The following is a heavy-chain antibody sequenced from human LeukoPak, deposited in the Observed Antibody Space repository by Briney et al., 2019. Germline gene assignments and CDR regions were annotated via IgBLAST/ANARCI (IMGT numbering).Heavy chain of an antibody. V-gene: IGHV1-18*01. CDR2: ISSYNGNT. D-gene: IGHD6-19*01. Sequence: ASVKVSCKASGYTFTSYGISWVRQAPGQGLEWMGWISSYNGNTNYAQKLQGRVTMTTDTSTNTAYMELRSLRSDDTAVYYCARLPHNSSGWRRFDPWGQGTLVTVSS. CDR3: ARLPHNSSGWRRFDP. J-gene: IGHJ5*02. CDR1: GYTFTSYG.